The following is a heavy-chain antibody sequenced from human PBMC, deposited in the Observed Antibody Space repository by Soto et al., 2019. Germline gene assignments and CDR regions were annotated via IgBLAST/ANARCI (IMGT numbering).Heavy chain of an antibody. J-gene: IGHJ4*02. V-gene: IGHV5-51*01. CDR2: IYPSDSDT. CDR3: ATGGVSTRTFDY. D-gene: IGHD3-3*01. Sequence: GESLKISCKGSGYNFAGYWIAWVRQMPGKGLELMGIIYPSDSDTRYRPSFQGQVTISADKSISSAYLQWSSLRASDTAMYYCATGGVSTRTFDYWGQGTPVTVSS. CDR1: GYNFAGYW.